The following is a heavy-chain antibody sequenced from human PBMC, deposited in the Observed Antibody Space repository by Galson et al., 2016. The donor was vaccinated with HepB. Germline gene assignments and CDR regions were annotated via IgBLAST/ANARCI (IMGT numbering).Heavy chain of an antibody. CDR2: IGGSGGDT. Sequence: SLRLSCAASGFTFSKYMMNWVRQAPGKGLEWVSAIGGSGGDTYYPDSVKGRFTTSRDNSKNTLYLHIYSLRAEDTAVYYCARRYDTPGYYYIDFWGQGTLVTVSS. CDR1: GFTFSKYM. CDR3: ARRYDTPGYYYIDF. V-gene: IGHV3-23*01. J-gene: IGHJ4*02. D-gene: IGHD3-22*01.